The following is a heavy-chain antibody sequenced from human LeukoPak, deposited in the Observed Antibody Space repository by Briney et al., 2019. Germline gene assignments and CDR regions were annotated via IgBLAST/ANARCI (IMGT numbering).Heavy chain of an antibody. CDR1: GFTFYNYG. CDR3: ARVRGYEGNYYYYYMDV. J-gene: IGHJ6*03. Sequence: GGSLRLSCAVSGFTFYNYGMSWVRQAPGKGLEWVSAITASGAATYIADSVKGRFVISRDNSKNTLYLQMNSLRAEDTAVYYCARVRGYEGNYYYYYMDVWGKGTTVTVSS. CDR2: ITASGAAT. V-gene: IGHV3-23*01. D-gene: IGHD5-12*01.